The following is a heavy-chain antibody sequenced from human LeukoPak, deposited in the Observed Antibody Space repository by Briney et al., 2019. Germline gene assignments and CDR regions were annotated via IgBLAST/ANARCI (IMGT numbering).Heavy chain of an antibody. V-gene: IGHV3-11*01. CDR3: ARGIARRGYYDFWSGYYYYYMDV. Sequence: GGSLRLSCAASGFTSSDYYISWIRQAPGKGLEGVSYISSSGSTIYYADSVKGRFTISRDNAKNSLYLQMNSLRAEGTAVYYCARGIARRGYYDFWSGYYYYYMDVWGKGTTVTVSS. CDR2: ISSSGSTI. J-gene: IGHJ6*03. CDR1: GFTSSDYY. D-gene: IGHD3-3*01.